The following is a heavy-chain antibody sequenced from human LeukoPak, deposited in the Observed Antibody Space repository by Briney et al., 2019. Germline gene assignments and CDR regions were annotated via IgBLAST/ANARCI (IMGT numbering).Heavy chain of an antibody. J-gene: IGHJ4*02. V-gene: IGHV1-18*01. CDR3: ARQGYGGNPQGAADY. Sequence: GASVKVSCKTSGYTFRNYGITWVRQIPGQGLEWMGWISTYNGNTNYAQKLQGRVTMTTDTSTSTAYMELRSLRSDDTAVYYCARQGYGGNPQGAADYWGQGTLVTVSS. CDR1: GYTFRNYG. D-gene: IGHD4-23*01. CDR2: ISTYNGNT.